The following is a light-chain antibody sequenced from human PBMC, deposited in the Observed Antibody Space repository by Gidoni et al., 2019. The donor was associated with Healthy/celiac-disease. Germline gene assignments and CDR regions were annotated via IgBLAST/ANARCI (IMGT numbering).Light chain of an antibody. J-gene: IGLJ3*02. CDR1: SSDVGGYNY. V-gene: IGLV2-14*01. Sequence: QSPPTHPPSVSGSPRQSLTISCTGTSSDVGGYNYVSWYHQHPGKSPKLMICAVSNRPSGFANRFSGSKSGKTAALTISGLQAEDEADYSCGSYTSNSTGVFGGETKLPVL. CDR2: AVS. CDR3: GSYTSNSTGV.